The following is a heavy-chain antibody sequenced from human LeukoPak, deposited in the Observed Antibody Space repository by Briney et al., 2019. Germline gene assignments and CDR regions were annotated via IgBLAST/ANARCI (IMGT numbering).Heavy chain of an antibody. J-gene: IGHJ4*02. V-gene: IGHV3-7*01. CDR3: VRGAYYAVY. Sequence: GGSLRLSCAASAFTMSDYWMSWVRQTPGKGLEWVANIKQDGSEKYYVGSVKGRFTISRDNVKSSLFLQMNSLRVEDTGVYYCVRGAYYAVYWGQGTLVTVSS. CDR1: AFTMSDYW. CDR2: IKQDGSEK. D-gene: IGHD2/OR15-2a*01.